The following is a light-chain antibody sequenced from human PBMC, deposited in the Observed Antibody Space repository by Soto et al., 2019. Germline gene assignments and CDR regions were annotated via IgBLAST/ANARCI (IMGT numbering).Light chain of an antibody. V-gene: IGKV3-20*01. J-gene: IGKJ1*01. CDR1: QSMGNAY. CDR2: GAS. CDR3: QQYGSSPWT. Sequence: EIVLTQSPGTLSLSPGAEATLSCRASQSMGNAYLAWYQQKPGQAPSVLIYGASIRATGTPDRFTGSGSGTDFTLTISRLEPEDFGVYFCQQYGSSPWTFGQGTRVENK.